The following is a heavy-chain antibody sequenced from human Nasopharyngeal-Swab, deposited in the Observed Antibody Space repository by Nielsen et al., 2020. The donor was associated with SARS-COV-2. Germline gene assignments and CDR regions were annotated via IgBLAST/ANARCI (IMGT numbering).Heavy chain of an antibody. J-gene: IGHJ6*02. Sequence: ASGEVSCKASGYTFTSYGISWVRQAPGQGLEWMGWISAYNGNTNYAQKLQGRVTMTTDTSTSTAYMELRSLRSDDTAVYYCAADPPCSGGSCYSYYYYYGMDVWGQGTTVTVSS. CDR1: GYTFTSYG. CDR3: AADPPCSGGSCYSYYYYYGMDV. V-gene: IGHV1-18*01. CDR2: ISAYNGNT. D-gene: IGHD2-15*01.